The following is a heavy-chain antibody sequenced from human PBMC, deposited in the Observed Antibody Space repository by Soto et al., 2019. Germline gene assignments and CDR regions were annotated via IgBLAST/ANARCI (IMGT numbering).Heavy chain of an antibody. CDR1: GYTFTNYA. Sequence: QVQLVQSGADVKKPGASVKVSCQASGYTFTNYAISWVRQAPGQGLEWMGWISAYNDNTNYAQKLQGRVTMTTDTSTSTAYMELRSLTSDDTAVYYCARLIAAAGRIDYWGQGTLVTVS. CDR3: ARLIAAAGRIDY. CDR2: ISAYNDNT. J-gene: IGHJ4*02. V-gene: IGHV1-18*01. D-gene: IGHD6-13*01.